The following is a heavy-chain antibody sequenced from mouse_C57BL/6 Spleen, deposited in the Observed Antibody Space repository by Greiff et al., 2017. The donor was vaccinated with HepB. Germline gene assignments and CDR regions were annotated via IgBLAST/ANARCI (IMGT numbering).Heavy chain of an antibody. CDR2: INPNNGGT. V-gene: IGHV1-18*01. CDR3: ARGGITTVVATDWYFDV. CDR1: GYTFTDYN. J-gene: IGHJ1*03. Sequence: DVQLQQSGPELVKPGASVKIPCKASGYTFTDYNMDWVKQSHGKSLEWIGDINPNNGGTIYNQKFKGKATLTVDKSSSTAYMELRSLTSEDTAVYYCARGGITTVVATDWYFDVWGTGTTVTVSS. D-gene: IGHD1-1*01.